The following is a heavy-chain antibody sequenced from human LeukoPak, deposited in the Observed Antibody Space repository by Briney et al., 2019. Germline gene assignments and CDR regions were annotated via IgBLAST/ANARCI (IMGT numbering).Heavy chain of an antibody. CDR1: GFTVSSNY. D-gene: IGHD4-17*01. CDR3: ARWPPYGDYTFDY. Sequence: GGSLRVSCAASGFTVSSNYMSWVRQAPGKGLEWVSVIYSGGSTYYADSVKGRFTISRDNSKNTLYLQMNSLRAEDTAVYYCARWPPYGDYTFDYWGQGTLVTVSS. J-gene: IGHJ4*02. CDR2: IYSGGST. V-gene: IGHV3-66*01.